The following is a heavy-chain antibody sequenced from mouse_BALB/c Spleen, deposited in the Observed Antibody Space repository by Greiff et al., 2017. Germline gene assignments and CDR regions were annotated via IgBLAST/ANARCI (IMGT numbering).Heavy chain of an antibody. Sequence: DAGGGLVQPKGSLKLSCAASGFTFNTYAMNWVRQAPGKGLEGVARIRSKSNNYATYYADSVKDRFTISRDDSQSMLYLQMNNLKTEDTAMYYCVRLIDYWGQGTTLTVSS. D-gene: IGHD1-3*01. CDR1: GFTFNTYA. J-gene: IGHJ2*01. CDR3: VRLIDY. CDR2: IRSKSNNYAT. V-gene: IGHV10-1*02.